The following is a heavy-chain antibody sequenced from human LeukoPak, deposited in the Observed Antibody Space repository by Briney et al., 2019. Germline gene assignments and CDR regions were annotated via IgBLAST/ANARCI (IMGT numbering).Heavy chain of an antibody. J-gene: IGHJ4*02. CDR1: GNYW. V-gene: IGHV3-74*01. D-gene: IGHD2/OR15-2a*01. Sequence: GGSLRLSCAASGNYWMHWVRQAPGKELVWVSHINSDGSWTSYADSVKGRFTISKDNAKNTVYLQMNSLRAEDTAVYYCVSFYETYWGRGTLVTVSS. CDR2: INSDGSWT. CDR3: VSFYETY.